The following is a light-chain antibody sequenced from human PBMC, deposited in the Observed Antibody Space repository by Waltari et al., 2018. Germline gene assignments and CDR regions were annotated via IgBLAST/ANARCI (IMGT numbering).Light chain of an antibody. Sequence: QLVLTQSPSASASLGASVKPTCTPRRGHSSNVIAWLQQQPEKGPRYLMKGNSDGSHSKGDKIPDRFSGSSSGAGHFLTISSLQSEDEADYYCQTGGHGTWVFGGGTKLTVL. CDR2: GNSDGSH. V-gene: IGLV4-69*01. CDR1: RGHSSNV. CDR3: QTGGHGTWV. J-gene: IGLJ3*02.